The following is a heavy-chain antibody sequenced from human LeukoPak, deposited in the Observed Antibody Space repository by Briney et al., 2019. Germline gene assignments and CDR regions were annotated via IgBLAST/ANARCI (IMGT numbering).Heavy chain of an antibody. CDR2: IIPILGIA. CDR1: GGTFSSYA. Sequence: GASVKVSCKASGGTFSSYAISWVRQAPGQGLEWMGRIIPILGIANYAQKFQGRVTITADKSTSTAYMELSSLRSEDTAVYYCARGARNWGSGYNFDYWGQGTLVTVSS. V-gene: IGHV1-69*04. CDR3: ARGARNWGSGYNFDY. D-gene: IGHD7-27*01. J-gene: IGHJ4*02.